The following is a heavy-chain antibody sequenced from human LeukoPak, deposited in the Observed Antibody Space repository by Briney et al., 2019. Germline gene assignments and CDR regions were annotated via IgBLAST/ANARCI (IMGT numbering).Heavy chain of an antibody. Sequence: PGRSLRLSCAASGFIFDDYAMHWVRQVPGKGLEWVSGIDWNSGSIGYADSVKGRFTISRDNAKKSLYLQMNSLRAEDTALYYCAKVGPDYFYMDVWGKGTTVTVSS. J-gene: IGHJ6*03. CDR3: AKVGPDYFYMDV. CDR1: GFIFDDYA. CDR2: IDWNSGSI. V-gene: IGHV3-9*01. D-gene: IGHD3/OR15-3a*01.